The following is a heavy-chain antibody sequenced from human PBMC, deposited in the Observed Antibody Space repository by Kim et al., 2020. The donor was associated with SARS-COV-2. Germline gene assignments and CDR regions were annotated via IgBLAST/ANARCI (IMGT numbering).Heavy chain of an antibody. CDR2: ISGSGGST. V-gene: IGHV3-23*01. D-gene: IGHD4-4*01. J-gene: IGHJ6*02. CDR1: GFTFSSYA. CDR3: AKDGVYSITQKTYYYYGMHV. Sequence: GGSLRLSCAASGFTFSSYAMSWVRQAPGKGLEWVSAISGSGGSTYYADSVKGRFTISIDNSKNMLYLQMNSLRVEDTAVYYFAKDGVYSITQKTYYYYGMHVWGQGTTVTVSS.